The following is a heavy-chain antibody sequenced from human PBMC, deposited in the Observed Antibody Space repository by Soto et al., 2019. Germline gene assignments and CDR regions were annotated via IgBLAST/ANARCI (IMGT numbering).Heavy chain of an antibody. V-gene: IGHV1-46*02. Sequence: GASVKVSFKASVYTFNSYHMHLVRQAPGQGLAWMGIINPGGGSTSYAEKFQGRVTMPRDTSTSTVYMELSSLRSEDTAVYYCARGGVDFWSGDLDYRGQGTLVTVSS. CDR3: ARGGVDFWSGDLDY. CDR1: VYTFNSYH. J-gene: IGHJ4*02. D-gene: IGHD3-3*01. CDR2: INPGGGST.